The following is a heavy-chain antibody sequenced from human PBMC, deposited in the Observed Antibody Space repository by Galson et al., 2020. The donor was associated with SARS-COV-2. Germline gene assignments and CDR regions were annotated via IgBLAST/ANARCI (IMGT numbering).Heavy chain of an antibody. CDR3: ARRGYCSGGYCYGEGTYFDY. CDR1: GYSFTSYW. V-gene: IGHV5-51*01. J-gene: IGHJ4*02. CDR2: IYPGDSDT. Sequence: GESLKISCKASGYSFTSYWIAWVRQIPGKGPEWMGIIYPGDSDTRYSPSFQGQVTISADKSISTAYLQWSSLKASDPAMYYCARRGYCSGGYCYGEGTYFDYWGQGTLVTVSS. D-gene: IGHD2-15*01.